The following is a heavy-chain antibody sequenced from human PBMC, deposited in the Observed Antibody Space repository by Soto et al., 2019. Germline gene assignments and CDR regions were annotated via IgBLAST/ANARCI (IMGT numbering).Heavy chain of an antibody. CDR2: VDSSGAYT. J-gene: IGHJ4*02. CDR1: GFTFSSYA. CDR3: VKGSSSSRPYYFDD. Sequence: GGSLRLSCAASGFTFSSYAMSWVRQAPGKGLDWFSAVDSSGAYTYYADSVKGRFTISRDNSRNTVFLQMNSLRAEDTAVYFCVKGSSSSRPYYFDDWGQGTLVTVSS. D-gene: IGHD3-10*01. V-gene: IGHV3-23*01.